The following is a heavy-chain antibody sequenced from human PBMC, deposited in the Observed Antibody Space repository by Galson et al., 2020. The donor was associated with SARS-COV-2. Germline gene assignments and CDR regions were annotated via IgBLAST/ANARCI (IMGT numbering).Heavy chain of an antibody. Sequence: ASVKVSCKASGYTFTGFYIHWVRQAPGQGLEWMGWIDPKSGDTNFAQKFQGRVTMTRDTPISTAYMELRSLRSDDTAVYYCAKTFYYGLGSYSFLGFWGQGTLVTVSS. CDR3: AKTFYYGLGSYSFLGF. CDR1: GYTFTGFY. J-gene: IGHJ4*02. CDR2: IDPKSGDT. D-gene: IGHD3-10*01. V-gene: IGHV1-2*02.